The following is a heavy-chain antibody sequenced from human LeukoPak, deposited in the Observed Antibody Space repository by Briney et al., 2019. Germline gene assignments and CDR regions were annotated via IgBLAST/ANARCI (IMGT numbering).Heavy chain of an antibody. CDR2: IYYTGST. D-gene: IGHD6-19*01. Sequence: PSETLSLTCAASGGSISSNTFYWGWIRQPPGKGLEWIGSIYYTGSTYYNPSLKSRVTISVDTSKNQFSLNLSSVTAADTAVYFCATIRAYTSGWYPARGIDYWGQGTLVTVSS. J-gene: IGHJ4*02. CDR1: GGSISSNTFY. CDR3: ATIRAYTSGWYPARGIDY. V-gene: IGHV4-39*01.